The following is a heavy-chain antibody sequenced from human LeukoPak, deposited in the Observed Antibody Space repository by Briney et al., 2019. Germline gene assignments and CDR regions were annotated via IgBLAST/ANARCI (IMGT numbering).Heavy chain of an antibody. V-gene: IGHV1-69*13. J-gene: IGHJ4*02. CDR3: ARGTEMATITFDY. Sequence: SVKVSCKASGGTFSSYAISWVRQAPGQGLEWMGGIIPIFGTANYAQKFQGRVTITADESTSTAYMELSSLRSEDTAVYYCARGTEMATITFDYWGQGTLVTVSS. CDR1: GGTFSSYA. CDR2: IIPIFGTA. D-gene: IGHD5-24*01.